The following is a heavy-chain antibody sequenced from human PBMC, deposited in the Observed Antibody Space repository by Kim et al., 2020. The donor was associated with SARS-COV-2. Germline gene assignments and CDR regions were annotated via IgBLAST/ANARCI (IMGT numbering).Heavy chain of an antibody. J-gene: IGHJ4*02. CDR3: ARGRNDYILRYFDY. V-gene: IGHV4-34*01. Sequence: PSLKSGVTISVDPSKNQFSLKLGSVTAAETAVYYCARGRNDYILRYFDYWGQGTLVTVSS. D-gene: IGHD4-4*01.